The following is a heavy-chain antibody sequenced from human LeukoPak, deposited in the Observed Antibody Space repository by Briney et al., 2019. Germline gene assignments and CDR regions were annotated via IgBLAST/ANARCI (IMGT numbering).Heavy chain of an antibody. V-gene: IGHV3-53*01. J-gene: IGHJ4*02. CDR2: IYSGGST. CDR3: ASAGLYCSGGSGYHFDY. D-gene: IGHD2-15*01. Sequence: PGGSLSLSCAASGFSVSSNYMIWVRQAPAKGLEWVSVIYSGGSTYYADSVTGRFTISRDNPKNTLYLQMNSLRAEGTAVYYCASAGLYCSGGSGYHFDYWGQGTLVTVPS. CDR1: GFSVSSNY.